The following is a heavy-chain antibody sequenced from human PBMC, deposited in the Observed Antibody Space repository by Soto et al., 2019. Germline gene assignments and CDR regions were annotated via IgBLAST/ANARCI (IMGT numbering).Heavy chain of an antibody. D-gene: IGHD3-10*01. CDR3: AKDTSYGSGSHNYFDY. CDR2: ISGSGGST. J-gene: IGHJ4*02. CDR1: GFTFSSYA. V-gene: IGHV3-23*01. Sequence: GGSLRLSCAASGFTFSSYAMSWVRQAPGKGLEWVSAISGSGGSTYYADSVKGRFTISRDNSKNTLYLQMNSLRAEDTAVYYWAKDTSYGSGSHNYFDYWGQGTLVTVSS.